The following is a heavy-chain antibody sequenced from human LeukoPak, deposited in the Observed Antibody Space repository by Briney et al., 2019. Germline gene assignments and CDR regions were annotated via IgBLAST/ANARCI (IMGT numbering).Heavy chain of an antibody. D-gene: IGHD5-12*01. CDR2: NTTSSTTK. CDR3: ARVRSGYHSDY. J-gene: IGHJ4*02. CDR1: GFSFSSYS. V-gene: IGHV3-48*01. Sequence: GGSLRLSCAASGFSFSSYSMNWVRQAPGKGLEWVSFNTTSSTTKYYADSVKGRFTISRDNAENSLYLQMNSLRAEDTAVYYCARVRSGYHSDYWGQGTLVTVSS.